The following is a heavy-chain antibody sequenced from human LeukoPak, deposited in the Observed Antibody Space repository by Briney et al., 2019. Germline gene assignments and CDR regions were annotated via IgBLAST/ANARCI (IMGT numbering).Heavy chain of an antibody. J-gene: IGHJ4*02. CDR2: INHSGST. D-gene: IGHD3-22*01. CDR3: ARQRDYYDSSGFDYFDY. Sequence: SETLSLTCAVYGGSFSGYYWSWIRQPPGKGLEWIGEINHSGSTNYNPSLKSRVTISVDTSKNQFSLRLRSVTAADTAVYYCARQRDYYDSSGFDYFDYWGQGTLVTVSS. V-gene: IGHV4-34*01. CDR1: GGSFSGYY.